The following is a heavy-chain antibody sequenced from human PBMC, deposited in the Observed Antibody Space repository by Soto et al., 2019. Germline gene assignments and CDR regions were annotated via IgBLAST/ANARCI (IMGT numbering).Heavy chain of an antibody. CDR1: GFTFSSYE. D-gene: IGHD1-1*01. CDR3: ARDTPNGRRFDY. J-gene: IGHJ4*02. V-gene: IGHV3-48*03. CDR2: ISSSGSTI. Sequence: EVQLVESGGGLVQPGGSLRLSCAASGFTFSSYEMNWVRQAPGKGLEWVSYISSSGSTIYYADSVKGRFTISRDNAKNSLYLQMNSLRAEDTAVYYCARDTPNGRRFDYWGQVTLVTVSS.